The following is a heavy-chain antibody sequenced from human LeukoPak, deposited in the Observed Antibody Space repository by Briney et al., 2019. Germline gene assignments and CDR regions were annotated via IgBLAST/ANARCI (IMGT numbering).Heavy chain of an antibody. CDR1: GFTFSTYE. J-gene: IGHJ3*02. D-gene: IGHD6-19*01. Sequence: PGGSLRLSCAASGFTFSTYEMNWVRQAPGKGLEWVSYISSSGSTIYYADSVKGRFTISRDNAKNSLYLQMNSLRAEDTAVYYCARGRGGISVAATSAFDTWGQGTMVTVSS. CDR3: ARGRGGISVAATSAFDT. V-gene: IGHV3-48*03. CDR2: ISSSGSTI.